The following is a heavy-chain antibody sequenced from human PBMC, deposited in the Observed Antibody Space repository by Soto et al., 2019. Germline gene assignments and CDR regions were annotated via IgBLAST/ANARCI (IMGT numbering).Heavy chain of an antibody. CDR1: GGSIRGYY. V-gene: IGHV4-4*07. CDR2: IFSTGST. D-gene: IGHD5-18*01. CDR3: ARNDMMTTMAYDM. Sequence: SETLSLTCTVSGGSIRGYYWSWIRQPSGKGLEWIGRIFSTGSTNYNPSLKSRVSMSVDTSKNHFSLKLRSVTAADTAVYYCARNDMMTTMAYDMGGERTM. J-gene: IGHJ3*02.